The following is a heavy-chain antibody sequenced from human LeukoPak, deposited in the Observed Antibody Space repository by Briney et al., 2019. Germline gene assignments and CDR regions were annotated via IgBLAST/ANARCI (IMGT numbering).Heavy chain of an antibody. V-gene: IGHV3-23*01. D-gene: IGHD1-26*01. J-gene: IGHJ4*02. CDR3: AKDRSAARVGATPTYYFDY. CDR2: MIGSGGST. CDR1: GITFSSYA. Sequence: GGTLRLSCAASGITFSSYAMNWVRQAPGKGLEWVSGMIGSGGSTYYADSVKGRFTISRDNSKNTLYLQMNSLRAEDTAVYYCAKDRSAARVGATPTYYFDYWGQGTLVTVSS.